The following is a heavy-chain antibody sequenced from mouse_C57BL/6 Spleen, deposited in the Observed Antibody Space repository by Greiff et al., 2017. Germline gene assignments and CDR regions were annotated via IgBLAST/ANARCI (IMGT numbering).Heavy chain of an antibody. CDR2: IWRGGST. Sequence: VKLMESGPGLVQPSQSLSITCTASGFSLTSYGVHWVRQSPGKGLEWLGVIWRGGSTDYNAAFMSRLSITKDNSKSQVFFKMNSLQADDTAIYYCAKKEGVTTRYYAMDYWGQGTSVTVSS. V-gene: IGHV2-5*01. J-gene: IGHJ4*01. D-gene: IGHD2-2*01. CDR3: AKKEGVTTRYYAMDY. CDR1: GFSLTSYG.